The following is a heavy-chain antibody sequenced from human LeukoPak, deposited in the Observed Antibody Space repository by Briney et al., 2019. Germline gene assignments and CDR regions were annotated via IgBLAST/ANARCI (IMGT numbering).Heavy chain of an antibody. V-gene: IGHV1-2*02. J-gene: IGHJ4*02. CDR3: ARAKGLLLRWGYYFDY. CDR1: GYTFTGYY. CDR2: INPNSGGT. Sequence: ASVKVSCKASGYTFTGYYMHWVRQAPGQGLEWMGWINPNSGGTNYAQKFQGRVTMTRDTSISTAYMELSRLRSDDTAVYYCARAKGLLLRWGYYFDYWGQGTLVTVSS. D-gene: IGHD3-22*01.